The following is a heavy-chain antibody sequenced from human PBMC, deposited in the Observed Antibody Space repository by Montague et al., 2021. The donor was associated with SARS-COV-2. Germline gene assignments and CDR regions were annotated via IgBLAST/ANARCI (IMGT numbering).Heavy chain of an antibody. J-gene: IGHJ4*02. CDR1: GVSFSGDF. CDR2: ISLSGST. CDR3: ARDFERGRNFDY. V-gene: IGHV4-34*01. Sequence: SETLSLTCGVSGVSFSGDFYSWIRLCPEQGLEWIGDISLSGSTNYNPSLYHHVTISLDTARKQYSLTLNSVTAADTAIYDCARDFERGRNFDYWGQGILVTVSS. D-gene: IGHD3-16*01.